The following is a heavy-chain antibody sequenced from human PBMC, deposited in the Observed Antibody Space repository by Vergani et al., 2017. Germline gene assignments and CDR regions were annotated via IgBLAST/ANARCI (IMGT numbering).Heavy chain of an antibody. Sequence: QVQLVQSGAEVKKPGSSVKVSCKASGYTFTGYYMHWVRQAPGQGLEWMGWINPNSGGTNYAQKFQGRVTMTRDTSISTAYMELSRLRSDDTAVYYCARVNYDILTGSVGGLGYWGQGTLVTVSS. V-gene: IGHV1-2*02. J-gene: IGHJ4*02. D-gene: IGHD3-9*01. CDR2: INPNSGGT. CDR3: ARVNYDILTGSVGGLGY. CDR1: GYTFTGYY.